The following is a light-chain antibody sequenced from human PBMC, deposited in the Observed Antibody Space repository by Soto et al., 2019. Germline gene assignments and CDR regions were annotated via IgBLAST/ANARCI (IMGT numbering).Light chain of an antibody. J-gene: IGKJ1*01. V-gene: IGKV1-39*01. CDR2: AAS. Sequence: DIQMTQSPSSLSASVGDRVTITCRASQSISSYLNWYQQKPGKAPKLLIYAASSLQSGVPSRFSDSGSGTDFTLTISSLQPEDFATYYCQQSYSTPGTFGQGTKVEIK. CDR3: QQSYSTPGT. CDR1: QSISSY.